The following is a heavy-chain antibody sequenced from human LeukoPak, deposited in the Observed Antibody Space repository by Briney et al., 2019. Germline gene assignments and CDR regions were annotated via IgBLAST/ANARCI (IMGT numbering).Heavy chain of an antibody. CDR2: ISWNSGSI. CDR3: ASKGHSSYY. D-gene: IGHD6-6*01. V-gene: IGHV3-9*01. Sequence: GRSLRLSCAASGFTFDDYAMHWVRQAPGKGLEWVSGISWNSGSIGYADSVKGRFTISRDNAKNTLYLQMNSLRAEDTAVYYCASKGHSSYYWGQGTLVTVSS. J-gene: IGHJ4*02. CDR1: GFTFDDYA.